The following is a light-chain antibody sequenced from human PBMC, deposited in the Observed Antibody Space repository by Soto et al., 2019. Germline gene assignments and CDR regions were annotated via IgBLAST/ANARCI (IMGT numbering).Light chain of an antibody. Sequence: DIQLTQSPSSLSASVGDRVTVTCRASQNINIYLNWYQQKPGKAPTLLIYVASSLQSGVPSRFSGGGSRRDFTLTISSLQTEDFATYCCQQSYRSPYTFGQGTKLEI. V-gene: IGKV1-39*01. CDR3: QQSYRSPYT. J-gene: IGKJ2*01. CDR2: VAS. CDR1: QNINIY.